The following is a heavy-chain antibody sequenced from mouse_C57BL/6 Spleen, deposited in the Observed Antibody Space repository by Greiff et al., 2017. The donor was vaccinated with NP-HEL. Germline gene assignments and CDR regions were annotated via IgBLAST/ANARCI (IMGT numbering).Heavy chain of an antibody. CDR3: ARPTVQRGFAY. V-gene: IGHV1-75*01. Sequence: QVHVKQSGPELVKPGASVKISCKASGYTFTDYYINWVKQRPGQGLEWIGWICPGSGSTYYNEKLKGKATLTVDKSSSTAYMLLSSLTSEDSAVYFCARPTVQRGFAYWGQGTLVTVSA. CDR1: GYTFTDYY. CDR2: ICPGSGST. D-gene: IGHD1-1*01. J-gene: IGHJ3*01.